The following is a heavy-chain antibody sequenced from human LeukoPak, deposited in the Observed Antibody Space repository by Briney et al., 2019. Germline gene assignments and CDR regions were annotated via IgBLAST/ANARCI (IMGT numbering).Heavy chain of an antibody. J-gene: IGHJ4*02. D-gene: IGHD4-17*01. Sequence: GGSLRLSCAASGFTFSTYWVHWVPQVPGKGLVWVSRINSDGSSTSYAHSVKGRLTISRDNIKNTLYLQMNSLTAEDTAVYYCTRGDYSFDYWGQGTLVTVSS. CDR3: TRGDYSFDY. V-gene: IGHV3-74*01. CDR2: INSDGSST. CDR1: GFTFSTYW.